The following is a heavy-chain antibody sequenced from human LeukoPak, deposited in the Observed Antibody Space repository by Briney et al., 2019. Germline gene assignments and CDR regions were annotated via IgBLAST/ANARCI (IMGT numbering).Heavy chain of an antibody. CDR2: FSSSSSYI. Sequence: GGSLRLSCAASGFTFSSYSINWVRQAPGKGLEWVSSFSSSSSYIYYADAVKGRFTISRDKDKNSLYLQMNSLRAEDTDVYYCARDGNLGYCSGGSCYRGNFDYWGQGTLVTVSS. D-gene: IGHD2-15*01. CDR3: ARDGNLGYCSGGSCYRGNFDY. V-gene: IGHV3-21*01. J-gene: IGHJ4*02. CDR1: GFTFSSYS.